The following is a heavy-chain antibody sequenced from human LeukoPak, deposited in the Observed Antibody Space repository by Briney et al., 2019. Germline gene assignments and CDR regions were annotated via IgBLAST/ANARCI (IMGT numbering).Heavy chain of an antibody. D-gene: IGHD1-26*01. Sequence: GGSLRLSCVASGFTFSTYWMSWVRQAPGKGLEWMANIKQDGSEKNYVDSVKGRFTISCDTAKNSLYLQMNSLRAEDTAVYYCARDLGGGSYGSDYWGQGVLVTVSS. J-gene: IGHJ4*02. CDR2: IKQDGSEK. V-gene: IGHV3-7*01. CDR3: ARDLGGGSYGSDY. CDR1: GFTFSTYW.